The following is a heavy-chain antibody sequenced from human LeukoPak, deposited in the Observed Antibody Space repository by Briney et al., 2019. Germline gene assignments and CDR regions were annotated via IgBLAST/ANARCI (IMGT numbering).Heavy chain of an antibody. V-gene: IGHV1-69*04. CDR2: IIPILGIA. D-gene: IGHD3-3*01. J-gene: IGHJ5*02. Sequence: GASVKVSCKASGGTFSSHAISWVRQAPGQGLEWMGRIIPILGIANYAQKFQGRVTITADKSTSTAYMELSSLRSEDTAVYYCASLRFLEWLLRYNWFDPWGQGTLVTVSS. CDR1: GGTFSSHA. CDR3: ASLRFLEWLLRYNWFDP.